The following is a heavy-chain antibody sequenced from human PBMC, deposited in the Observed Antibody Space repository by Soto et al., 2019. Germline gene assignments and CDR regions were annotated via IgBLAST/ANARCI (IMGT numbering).Heavy chain of an antibody. CDR2: INAGNGNT. V-gene: IGHV1-3*01. CDR1: GYTFTSYA. CDR3: ARVPDKHTVTTPGVY. Sequence: QVQLVQSGAEVKKPGASVKVSCKASGYTFTSYAMHWVRQAPGQRLEWMGWINAGNGNTKYSQKFQGRVTITRDTSASTAYMELSSLRSEDTAVYYCARVPDKHTVTTPGVYWGQGTLVTVSS. J-gene: IGHJ4*02. D-gene: IGHD4-17*01.